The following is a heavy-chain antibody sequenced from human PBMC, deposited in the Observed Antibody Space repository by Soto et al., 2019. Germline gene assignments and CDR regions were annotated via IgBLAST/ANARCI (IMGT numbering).Heavy chain of an antibody. V-gene: IGHV3-49*03. Sequence: LSLSCTASGFTFGDHAMSWFRQAPGKGMEWIGLVRAKAYGGTTEYAASVKGRFIISRDDPKSIAYLQMDSLKTEDTAVYYCRMRQTSGDAYDNGGHVNQVTVFS. CDR1: GFTFGDHA. D-gene: IGHD3-10*01. CDR3: RMRQTSGDAYDN. CDR2: VRAKAYGGTT. J-gene: IGHJ1*01.